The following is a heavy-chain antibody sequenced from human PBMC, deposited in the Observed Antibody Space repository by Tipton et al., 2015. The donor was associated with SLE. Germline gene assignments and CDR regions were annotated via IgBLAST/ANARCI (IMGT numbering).Heavy chain of an antibody. Sequence: QLVQSGAEVKKPGESLKISCKGSGYRFTTSWIGWVRQMPGKGLEWMGIIYPGDSDSRYSPSFQGQVTFSADKSINTAYIQWSSLKPSDTAMYYCARLKRYCSGGSCYYHYYHMDVWGKGTTVTVSS. J-gene: IGHJ6*03. CDR1: GYRFTTSW. CDR3: ARLKRYCSGGSCYYHYYHMDV. V-gene: IGHV5-51*03. D-gene: IGHD2-15*01. CDR2: IYPGDSDS.